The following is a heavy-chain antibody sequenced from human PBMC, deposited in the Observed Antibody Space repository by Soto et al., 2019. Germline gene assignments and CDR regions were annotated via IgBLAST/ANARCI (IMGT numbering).Heavy chain of an antibody. Sequence: SETLSLTCTVSGGSTSSYYWSWIRQPPGRGLEWIGFIYYAGSTKYNPSLNSRVTISVDTSKNQFSLTVTSVTAADTAVYYCHRELHSCPTRLPSDL. D-gene: IGHD4-4*01. CDR1: GGSTSSYY. CDR2: IYYAGST. V-gene: IGHV4-59*12. J-gene: IGHJ2*01. CDR3: HRELHSCPTRLPSDL.